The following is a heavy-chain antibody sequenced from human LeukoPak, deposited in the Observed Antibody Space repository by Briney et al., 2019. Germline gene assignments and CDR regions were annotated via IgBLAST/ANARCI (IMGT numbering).Heavy chain of an antibody. V-gene: IGHV3-48*03. CDR2: ISRSGSTS. J-gene: IGHJ3*02. CDR1: GFTFSACE. D-gene: IGHD3-10*01. Sequence: QPGGSLRLSCAISGFTFSACELTWVRQAPGKGLEWVSYISRSGSTSYYADSVKGRFTISRDNAKNSLYLQMNSLRAEDTAVYYCARVATMVRVPLDALDIWGQGTMVSVSS. CDR3: ARVATMVRVPLDALDI.